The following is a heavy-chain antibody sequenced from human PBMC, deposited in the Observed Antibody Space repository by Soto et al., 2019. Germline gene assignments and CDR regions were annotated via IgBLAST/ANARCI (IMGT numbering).Heavy chain of an antibody. D-gene: IGHD3-22*01. CDR2: IIPIFDSS. Sequence: QVQLVQSGAEVKKPGSSVKVSCKASGGTFSSFAISWVRQAPGQGREWMGRIIPIFDSSNYAQKFQGRVTITADESTSTAYMELSSLRSEDTAVFYCVGYYYDTSGYYYDYWGQGTLVTVSS. V-gene: IGHV1-69*18. J-gene: IGHJ4*02. CDR1: GGTFSSFA. CDR3: VGYYYDTSGYYYDY.